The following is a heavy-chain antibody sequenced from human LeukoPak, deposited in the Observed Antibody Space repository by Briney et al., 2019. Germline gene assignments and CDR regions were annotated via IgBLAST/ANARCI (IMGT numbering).Heavy chain of an antibody. CDR3: ARSVAGTLDY. D-gene: IGHD6-19*01. CDR2: MNPNSGNT. Sequence: GASVKVSCKASGYTFASYDINWVRQAPGQGLEWTGWMNPNSGNTGYAQKFQGRVTMTRNTSISTAYMELSSLRSEDTAVYYCARSVAGTLDYWGQGTLVTVSS. J-gene: IGHJ4*02. CDR1: GYTFASYD. V-gene: IGHV1-8*01.